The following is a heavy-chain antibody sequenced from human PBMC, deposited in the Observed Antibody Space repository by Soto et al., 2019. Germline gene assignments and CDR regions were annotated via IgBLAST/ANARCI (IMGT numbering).Heavy chain of an antibody. CDR2: ISAYNGNT. CDR3: ARVSDSSGYYDAFDI. V-gene: IGHV1-18*01. D-gene: IGHD3-22*01. J-gene: IGHJ3*02. CDR1: GDTFTSYG. Sequence: ASVKVSCRACGDTFTSYGISWVRQAPGQGLEWMGWISAYNGNTNYAQKLQGRVTMTTDTSTSTAYMELRSLRSDDTAVYYCARVSDSSGYYDAFDIWGQGTMVTVS.